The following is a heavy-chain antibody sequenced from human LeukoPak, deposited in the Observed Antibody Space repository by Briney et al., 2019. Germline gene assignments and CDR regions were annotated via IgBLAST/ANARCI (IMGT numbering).Heavy chain of an antibody. CDR1: GYTFTSYD. Sequence: ASVKVSCKASGYTFTSYDINWVRQATGQGLEWMGWMNPNSGNTGYAQKFQGRVTMTRSTSISTAYMELSSLRSEDTAVYYCARGKGYSSGWCVYYFDYWGQGTLVTVSS. D-gene: IGHD6-19*01. V-gene: IGHV1-8*01. CDR3: ARGKGYSSGWCVYYFDY. CDR2: MNPNSGNT. J-gene: IGHJ4*02.